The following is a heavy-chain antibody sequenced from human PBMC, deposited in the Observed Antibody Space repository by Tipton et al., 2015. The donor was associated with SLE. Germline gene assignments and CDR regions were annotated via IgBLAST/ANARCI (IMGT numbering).Heavy chain of an antibody. CDR3: ARVDFSGSGSYTNPPFFDY. CDR2: INPSGGRT. Sequence: QLVQSGAEVEKPGASVKVSCKASGYTFTNYYIHWVRQAPGQGLEWMGIINPSGGRTTYAQNFQGRLTMTRDTSTSTVYLELRRLRSEDTAVYYCARVDFSGSGSYTNPPFFDYWGQGTLVTVSS. D-gene: IGHD3-10*01. V-gene: IGHV1-46*01. CDR1: GYTFTNYY. J-gene: IGHJ4*02.